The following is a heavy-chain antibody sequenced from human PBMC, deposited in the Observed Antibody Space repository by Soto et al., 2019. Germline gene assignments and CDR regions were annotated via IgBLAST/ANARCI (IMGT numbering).Heavy chain of an antibody. Sequence: PSETLSLTCTVSGGSIRRSDYYWSWVRQLPGRGLEWIGYIYYSGSTFYNPSLMSRLAISVDTSRNQFSLSLTSVTAADTAVYYCARLESVTRSLGYFDYWGQGTTVTVSS. CDR2: IYYSGST. J-gene: IGHJ4*03. V-gene: IGHV4-31*03. CDR1: GGSIRRSDYY. D-gene: IGHD7-27*01. CDR3: ARLESVTRSLGYFDY.